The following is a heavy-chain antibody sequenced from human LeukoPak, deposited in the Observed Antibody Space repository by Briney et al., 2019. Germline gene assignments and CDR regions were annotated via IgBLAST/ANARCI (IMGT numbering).Heavy chain of an antibody. CDR1: GGSFSGYY. V-gene: IGHV4-34*01. Sequence: SETLSLTCAVYGGSFSGYYWSWIRQPPGKGLEWIGEINHSGSTNYNPSLKSRVTISVDTSKNQFSLKLSSVTAADTAVYYRARDSSSWYRNPFDYWGQGTLVTVSS. CDR2: INHSGST. J-gene: IGHJ4*02. CDR3: ARDSSSWYRNPFDY. D-gene: IGHD6-13*01.